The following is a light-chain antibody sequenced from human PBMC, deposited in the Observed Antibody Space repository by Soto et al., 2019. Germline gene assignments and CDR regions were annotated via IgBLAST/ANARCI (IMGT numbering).Light chain of an antibody. CDR3: QLSYSILIT. CDR1: QSVNNY. CDR2: DAS. V-gene: IGKV3-11*01. J-gene: IGKJ5*01. Sequence: IVLTPSPATLNLSPGERASLSCRASQSVNNYLHWYQQKPGQAPRLLIYDASNSATGIPARFSGSGSGTDFTLTIRSLQPEDFATYYCQLSYSILITFGQGTLLEI.